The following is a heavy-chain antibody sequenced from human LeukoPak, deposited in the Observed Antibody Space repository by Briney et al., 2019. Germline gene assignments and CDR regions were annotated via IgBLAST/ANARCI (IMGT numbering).Heavy chain of an antibody. J-gene: IGHJ3*02. V-gene: IGHV1-18*01. Sequence: ASVKVSCKASGYTFTSYGISWVRQAPGQGLEWMGWISAYNGNTNYAQKLQGRVTMTTDTSTSTAYMELRSLRSDDTAVYYCARDLRPGRSDWLFHDAFDIWGQGTMVTVSS. CDR3: ARDLRPGRSDWLFHDAFDI. D-gene: IGHD3-9*01. CDR2: ISAYNGNT. CDR1: GYTFTSYG.